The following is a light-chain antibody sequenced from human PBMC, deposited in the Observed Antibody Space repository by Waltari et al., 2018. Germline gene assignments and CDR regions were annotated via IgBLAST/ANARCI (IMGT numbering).Light chain of an antibody. J-gene: IGKJ2*01. CDR3: QQRSNWPYT. Sequence: EIVLTQSPATLSLSPGERATLPRRASQSVSSYLAWYQQKPGTAPRLLIYDASNRATGIPARFSGSGSGTDFTLTISSLEPEDFAVYYCQQRSNWPYTFGQGTKLEI. CDR2: DAS. CDR1: QSVSSY. V-gene: IGKV3-11*01.